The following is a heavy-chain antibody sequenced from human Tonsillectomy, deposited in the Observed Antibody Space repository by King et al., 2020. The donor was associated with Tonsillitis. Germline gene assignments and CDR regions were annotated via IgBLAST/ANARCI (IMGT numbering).Heavy chain of an antibody. Sequence: VQLVESGGDLVQPGGSLRLSCAASGFTFSSYAMSWVRQAPGKGLEWVSTISGSGAGTYYADSVKGRFTISRDNSENTLYLQMNSLRAEDTAVYYCAKGAPGIAVAGSGAFDYWGQGTLVTVSS. CDR1: GFTFSSYA. CDR3: AKGAPGIAVAGSGAFDY. J-gene: IGHJ4*02. CDR2: ISGSGAGT. V-gene: IGHV3-23*04. D-gene: IGHD6-19*01.